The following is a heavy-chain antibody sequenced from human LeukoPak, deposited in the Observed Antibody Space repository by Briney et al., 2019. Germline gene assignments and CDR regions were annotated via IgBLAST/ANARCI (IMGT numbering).Heavy chain of an antibody. Sequence: GTSLRLSCAASGFTFDDYAMHWVRQAPGKGLEWVSCISWNSGTRRYADSVKGRFTISRDNAKNSLYLQMNGLRAEDTALYYCAKASGGYCSSITCYHFDYWGQGILVTVSS. J-gene: IGHJ4*02. CDR1: GFTFDDYA. CDR3: AKASGGYCSSITCYHFDY. CDR2: ISWNSGTR. D-gene: IGHD2-2*01. V-gene: IGHV3-9*01.